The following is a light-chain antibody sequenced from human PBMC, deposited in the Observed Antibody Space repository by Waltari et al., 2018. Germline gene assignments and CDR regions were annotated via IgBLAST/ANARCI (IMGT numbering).Light chain of an antibody. Sequence: QSALTQPASVPGTPGQSITISCSGTTSDVGSYDLVSWYQPHPGEAPKLLICEVFKRPPDTSSRFSGAKSGSTASLTISGLQPEDEADYYCCSYAGRGTYVFGSGTKVTVL. CDR2: EVF. J-gene: IGLJ1*01. CDR3: CSYAGRGTYV. CDR1: TSDVGSYDL. V-gene: IGLV2-23*02.